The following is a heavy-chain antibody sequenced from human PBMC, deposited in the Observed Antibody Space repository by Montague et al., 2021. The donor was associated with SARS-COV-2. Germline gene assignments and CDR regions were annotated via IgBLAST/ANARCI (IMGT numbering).Heavy chain of an antibody. CDR1: GFSLSTSGMC. CDR3: ARIASCGWFGRGEYYFDS. V-gene: IGHV2-70*01. CDR2: IDLDDDK. J-gene: IGHJ4*02. Sequence: PALVKPTQTLTLTCTFSGFSLSTSGMCVSWIRQPPGKALEWLALIDLDDDKYYSTSLKTRLTISKYTSNNQVVLTMTNMDPVDTATYFCARIASCGWFGRGEYYFDSWGQGTLVTVSS. D-gene: IGHD6-19*01.